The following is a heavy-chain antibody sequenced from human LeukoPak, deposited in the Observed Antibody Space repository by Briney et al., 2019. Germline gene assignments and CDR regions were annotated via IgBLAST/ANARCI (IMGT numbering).Heavy chain of an antibody. D-gene: IGHD3-9*01. CDR2: INHSGST. J-gene: IGHJ3*02. CDR1: GGSFSGYY. CDR3: ARDVLRYFEKGAFDI. Sequence: PSETLSLTCAVYGGSFSGYYWSWIRQPPGKGLERIGEINHSGSTNYNPSLKSRVTISVDTSKNQFSLKLSSVTAADTAAYYCARDVLRYFEKGAFDIWGQGTMVTVSS. V-gene: IGHV4-34*01.